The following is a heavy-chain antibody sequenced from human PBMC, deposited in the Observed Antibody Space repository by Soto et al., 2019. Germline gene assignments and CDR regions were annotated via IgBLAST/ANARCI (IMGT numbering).Heavy chain of an antibody. D-gene: IGHD3-10*01. J-gene: IGHJ4*02. CDR1: GFTVSDNY. CDR3: ARGRWFGELALDY. CDR2: IYNGGAT. Sequence: PGGSLRLSCAASGFTVSDNYMTWVRQAPGKGLEWVAVIYNGGATEYADSVKGRFTISRHNSKNTMYLQMSSLRLEDTAVYYCARGRWFGELALDYWGQGTLVTVSS. V-gene: IGHV3-53*04.